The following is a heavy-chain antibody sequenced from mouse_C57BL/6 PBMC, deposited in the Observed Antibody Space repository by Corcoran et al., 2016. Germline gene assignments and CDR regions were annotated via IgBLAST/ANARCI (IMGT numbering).Heavy chain of an antibody. CDR2: IYPGDGDP. CDR1: GYAFSSYW. CDR3: ARPYYGSSYWYFDV. Sequence: QVQLQQSGAELVKPGASVKISCKASGYAFSSYWMNWVQQRPGKGLEWIGQIYPGDGDPNYNGKFKGKATLTADKSSSTAYMQLSSLTSEDSAVYLCARPYYGSSYWYFDVWGTGTTVTVSS. V-gene: IGHV1-80*01. D-gene: IGHD1-1*01. J-gene: IGHJ1*03.